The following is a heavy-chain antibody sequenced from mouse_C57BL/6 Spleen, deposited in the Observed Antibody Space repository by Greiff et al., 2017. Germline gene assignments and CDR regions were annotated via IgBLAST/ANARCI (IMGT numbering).Heavy chain of an antibody. CDR3: ASAFYDYGRGWFAY. D-gene: IGHD2-4*01. Sequence: QVQLQQPGAELVKPGASVKLSCKASGYTFTSYWMHWVKQRPGQGLEWIGMIHPNSGSTNYNEKFKSKATLTVDKSSSTAYMQLSSLTSEDSAVYYWASAFYDYGRGWFAYWGQGTLVTVSA. V-gene: IGHV1-64*01. CDR2: IHPNSGST. CDR1: GYTFTSYW. J-gene: IGHJ3*01.